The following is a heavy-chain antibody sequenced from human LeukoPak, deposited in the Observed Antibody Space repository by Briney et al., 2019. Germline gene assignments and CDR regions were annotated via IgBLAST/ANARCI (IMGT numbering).Heavy chain of an antibody. J-gene: IGHJ4*02. CDR3: ARGGYYDSSGYYPLDY. D-gene: IGHD3-22*01. CDR2: INHSGST. Sequence: PSETLSLTCAVYGGSFSGYYWSWIRQPPGKGLEWIGEINHSGSTNYNPSLKSRVTISVDTSKNQFSLKLSSVTAADTAVYYCARGGYYDSSGYYPLDYWGQGTLVTVSS. V-gene: IGHV4-34*01. CDR1: GGSFSGYY.